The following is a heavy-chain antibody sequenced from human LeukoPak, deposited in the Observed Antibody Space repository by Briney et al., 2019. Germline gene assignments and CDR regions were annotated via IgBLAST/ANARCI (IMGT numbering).Heavy chain of an antibody. V-gene: IGHV5-51*01. Sequence: GESLKISCKGSGYSFTRKWIGWVRQMPGKGLEWMAIIYPGDSDTRYSPSFQGQVTISADKSISTAYLQWSSLEASDTAMYYCARENSIAAAGTSWYFDLWGRGTLVTVSS. CDR2: IYPGDSDT. CDR1: GYSFTRKW. CDR3: ARENSIAAAGTSWYFDL. D-gene: IGHD6-13*01. J-gene: IGHJ2*01.